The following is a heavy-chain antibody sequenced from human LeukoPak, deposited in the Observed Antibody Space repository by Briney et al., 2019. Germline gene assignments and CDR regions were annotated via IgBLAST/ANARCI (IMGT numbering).Heavy chain of an antibody. Sequence: SETLSLTRTVSGGSISSGDYYWSWIRQPPGKGLEWIGYIYYSGSTYYNPSLKSRVTISVDTSKNQFSLKLSSVTAADTAVYYCARVRTDHDYGDYGDDYWGQGTLVTVSS. CDR3: ARVRTDHDYGDYGDDY. J-gene: IGHJ4*02. V-gene: IGHV4-30-4*01. CDR1: GGSISSGDYY. D-gene: IGHD4-17*01. CDR2: IYYSGST.